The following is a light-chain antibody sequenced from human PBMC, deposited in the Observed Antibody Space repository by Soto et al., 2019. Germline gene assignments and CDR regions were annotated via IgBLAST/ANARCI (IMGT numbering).Light chain of an antibody. CDR1: SSDVGGYNY. Sequence: QSVLTQPPSASGSPGQSVTISCTGTSSDVGGYNYVSWYRQHPGKAPQLIIYDVNKRPSGVPDRFSGSKSGNTASLTVSGLQAEDGADYFCNSYGGTNNYVVFGGGTKVTVL. CDR3: NSYGGTNNYVV. CDR2: DVN. J-gene: IGLJ2*01. V-gene: IGLV2-8*01.